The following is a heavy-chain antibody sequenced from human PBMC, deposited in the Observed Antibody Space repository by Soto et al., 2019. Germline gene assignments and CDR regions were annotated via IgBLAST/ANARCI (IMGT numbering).Heavy chain of an antibody. CDR1: GDSVSSNSAA. D-gene: IGHD6-13*01. V-gene: IGHV6-1*01. J-gene: IGHJ6*02. CDR3: ARGHSSSWRGYYYGMDV. Sequence: SQTLSLTCAISGDSVSSNSAAWNWIRQSPSRGLEWLGRTYYRSKWYNDYAVSVKSRITINPDTSKNQFSLQLNSVTHEDTAVYYCARGHSSSWRGYYYGMDVWGQGTTVTVSS. CDR2: TYYRSKWYN.